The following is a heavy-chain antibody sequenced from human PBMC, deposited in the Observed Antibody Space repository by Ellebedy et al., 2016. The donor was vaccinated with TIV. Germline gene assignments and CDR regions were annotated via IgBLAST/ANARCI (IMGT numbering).Heavy chain of an antibody. Sequence: GESLKISCAASGFSFSSYAMSWVRQAPGKGLEWGSGSVGSGGSRYADSVKGRFTISRDNSKSTLDLQMSSLRAEDTAVYYCAKDRTPGDGYWVFDFWGQGTLVTVST. CDR3: AKDRTPGDGYWVFDF. J-gene: IGHJ4*02. CDR2: SVGSGGSR. D-gene: IGHD5-18*01. CDR1: GFSFSSYA. V-gene: IGHV3-23*01.